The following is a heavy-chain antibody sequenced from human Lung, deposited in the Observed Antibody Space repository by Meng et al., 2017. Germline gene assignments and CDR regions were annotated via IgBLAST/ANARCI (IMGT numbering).Heavy chain of an antibody. Sequence: RGSGPGLVKPSGTLSLTGAVSGGSITSSTWWSWVRQTPGKGLEWFGEIFHSGSTNYNPPLESRVTISVDKSKNQFSLKVYSVTAADTATYYCARFDISSSGRGDYWGQGILVTVSS. V-gene: IGHV4-4*02. CDR3: ARFDISSSGRGDY. CDR1: GGSITSSTW. J-gene: IGHJ4*02. D-gene: IGHD1-26*01. CDR2: IFHSGST.